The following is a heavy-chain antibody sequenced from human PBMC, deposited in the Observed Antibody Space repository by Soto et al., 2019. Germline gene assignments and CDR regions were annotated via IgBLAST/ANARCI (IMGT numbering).Heavy chain of an antibody. CDR1: GFTFSSYA. Sequence: GGSLRLSCAASGFTFSSYAMSWVRQAPGKGLEWVSAISGSGGSTYYADSVKGRFTISRDNSKNTLYLQMNSLRAEDTAVYYCAKVPLDVVVPAAPFDYWGQGTLVTVSS. CDR3: AKVPLDVVVPAAPFDY. D-gene: IGHD2-2*01. V-gene: IGHV3-23*01. CDR2: ISGSGGST. J-gene: IGHJ4*02.